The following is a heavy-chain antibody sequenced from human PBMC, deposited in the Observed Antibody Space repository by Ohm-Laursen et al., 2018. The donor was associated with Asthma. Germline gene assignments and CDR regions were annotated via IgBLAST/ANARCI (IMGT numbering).Heavy chain of an antibody. V-gene: IGHV3-30*19. D-gene: IGHD3-3*01. CDR3: ARDVMEWYLPAFDF. J-gene: IGHJ4*02. Sequence: SLRLSCTASGFTFSSYGMHWVRQTPGKGLEWVAVIWYDGSNKYYADSVNGRFTVSRDDSKNTLYLQMNSLRPDDTAVYYCARDVMEWYLPAFDFWGQGTLVTVSS. CDR2: IWYDGSNK. CDR1: GFTFSSYG.